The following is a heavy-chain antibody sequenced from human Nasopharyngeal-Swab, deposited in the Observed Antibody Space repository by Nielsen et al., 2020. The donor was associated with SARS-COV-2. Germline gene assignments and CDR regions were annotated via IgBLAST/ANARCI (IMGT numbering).Heavy chain of an antibody. CDR2: ISYDGSNK. CDR3: ARDFSPGSTYYFDY. V-gene: IGHV3-30-3*01. D-gene: IGHD3-10*01. CDR1: GFTFSSYA. J-gene: IGHJ4*02. Sequence: GGSLRLSCAASGFTFSSYAMHWVRQAPGKGLEWVAVISYDGSNKYYADSVKGRFTISRDNSKNTLYLQMNSLRAEVTAVYYCARDFSPGSTYYFDYWGQGTLVTVSS.